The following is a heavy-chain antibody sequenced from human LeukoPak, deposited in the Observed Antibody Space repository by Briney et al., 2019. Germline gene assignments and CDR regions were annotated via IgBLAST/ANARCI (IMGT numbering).Heavy chain of an antibody. CDR1: GGSLSAYY. J-gene: IGHJ4*02. CDR3: ARRGYSYGRRDY. Sequence: SETLSLTCAVYGGSLSAYYWTWIRQPPGKGLEWIGEINHSGSTNYNPSLKSRVTISVDTSKNQFSLKLSSVTAADTAVYYCARRGYSYGRRDYWGQGTLVTVSS. D-gene: IGHD5-18*01. CDR2: INHSGST. V-gene: IGHV4-34*01.